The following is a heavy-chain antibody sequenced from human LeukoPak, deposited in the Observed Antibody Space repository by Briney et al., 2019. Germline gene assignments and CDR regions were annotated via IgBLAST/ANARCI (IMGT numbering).Heavy chain of an antibody. V-gene: IGHV4-4*07. CDR1: GGSISSYY. J-gene: IGHJ3*02. CDR3: ARDVAAAAGTNDAFDI. CDR2: IYTSGST. D-gene: IGHD6-13*01. Sequence: SETLSLTCTVSGGSISSYYWSWIRQPAGKGLEWIGRIYTSGSTNYNPSLKSRVTISVDTSKNQFSLKLSSVTAADTAVYYCARDVAAAAGTNDAFDIWGQGTMVTVSS.